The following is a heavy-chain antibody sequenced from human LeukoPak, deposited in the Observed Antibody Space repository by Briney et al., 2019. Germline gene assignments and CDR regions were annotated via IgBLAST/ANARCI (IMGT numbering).Heavy chain of an antibody. CDR1: GGSISRYY. V-gene: IGHV4-59*01. Sequence: SEPLSLTCTVSGGSISRYYWSWIRQSPGKGLEWIGHIYYSGSTKYNPSLKSRVTISADTSKDQFSLKLNSVTAADTAVYYCARGSENQLLTWFDPWGQGTLVTVSS. CDR2: IYYSGST. CDR3: ARGSENQLLTWFDP. J-gene: IGHJ5*02. D-gene: IGHD2-2*01.